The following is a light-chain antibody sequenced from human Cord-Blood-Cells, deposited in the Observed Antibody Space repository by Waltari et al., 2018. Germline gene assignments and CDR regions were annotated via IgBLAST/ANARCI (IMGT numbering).Light chain of an antibody. Sequence: DIQMTQSPSSLSASVGDRVTITCQASQDISNYLNLYQQKPGKAPNLLIYEASNLETGVPSRFSGSGSGTDFTFTISSLQPEDIATYYCQQYDNLPYSFGQGTKLEIK. J-gene: IGKJ2*03. CDR2: EAS. CDR3: QQYDNLPYS. V-gene: IGKV1-33*01. CDR1: QDISNY.